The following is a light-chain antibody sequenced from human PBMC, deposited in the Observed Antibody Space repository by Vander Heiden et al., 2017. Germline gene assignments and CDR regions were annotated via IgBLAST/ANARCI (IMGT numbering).Light chain of an antibody. CDR3: QQRSKWPLT. Sequence: VLTQSPATLSLSPGERATLSCRASQSVDTFVAWYQRKPGQAPRLLIYDASNRATGLPARFSGSGSGTDFTLTISSLEPEDFAIYYCQQRSKWPLTFGPGTRVDIK. V-gene: IGKV3-11*01. J-gene: IGKJ3*01. CDR2: DAS. CDR1: QSVDTF.